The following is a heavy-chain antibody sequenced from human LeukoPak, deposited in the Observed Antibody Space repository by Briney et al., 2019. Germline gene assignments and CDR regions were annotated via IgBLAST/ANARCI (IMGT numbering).Heavy chain of an antibody. D-gene: IGHD5-12*01. CDR1: SFTFSNSW. J-gene: IGHJ3*02. CDR3: AGVVATTPDAYNI. Sequence: PGGSLRLSCAASSFTFSNSWMTWVRQAPEKGLEWVANIKKDGSEKYYVDSVRGRFTISRDNAKNSLYLQMNSLRVEDTAVYYCAGVVATTPDAYNIWGQGTMVTVSS. CDR2: IKKDGSEK. V-gene: IGHV3-7*01.